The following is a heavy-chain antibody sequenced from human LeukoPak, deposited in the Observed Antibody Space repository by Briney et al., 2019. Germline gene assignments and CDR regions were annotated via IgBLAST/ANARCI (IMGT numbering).Heavy chain of an antibody. D-gene: IGHD5-12*01. Sequence: GGSLRLSCAASEFTFSSYAMSWVRQAPGKGLEWVSAITDAVGSTHYADSVKGRFTISSDNSKNTVYLHMNSLRPEDMAVYYCAKEIFSGLLYIDYWGQGTLVTVSS. CDR3: AKEIFSGLLYIDY. J-gene: IGHJ4*02. V-gene: IGHV3-23*01. CDR1: EFTFSSYA. CDR2: ITDAVGST.